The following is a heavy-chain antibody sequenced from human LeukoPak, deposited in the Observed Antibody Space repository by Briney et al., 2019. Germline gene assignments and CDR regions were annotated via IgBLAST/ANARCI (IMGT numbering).Heavy chain of an antibody. Sequence: GASVKVSCKASGYTFTSYDINWVRQANGQGLEWMGWMNPNSGNTGYAQKFQGRVTITRNTSISTAYMELSSLRSEDTAVYYCARADVVVVVPAASYYYYMDVWGKGTTVTVSS. D-gene: IGHD2-2*01. CDR2: MNPNSGNT. V-gene: IGHV1-8*03. J-gene: IGHJ6*03. CDR1: GYTFTSYD. CDR3: ARADVVVVVPAASYYYYMDV.